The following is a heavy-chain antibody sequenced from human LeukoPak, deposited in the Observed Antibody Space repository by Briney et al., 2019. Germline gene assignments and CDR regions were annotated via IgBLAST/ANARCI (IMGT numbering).Heavy chain of an antibody. CDR1: GGSISSYY. CDR3: ARDSGGSYYPRPPFDY. D-gene: IGHD1-26*01. J-gene: IGHJ4*02. V-gene: IGHV4-59*01. CDR2: IYYSGST. Sequence: SETLSLTCTVAGGSISSYYWSWIRQPPGKGLEWIGDIYYSGSTNYNPSLKSRVTISVDTSKNQFSLKLSSVTAADTAVYYCARDSGGSYYPRPPFDYWGQGTLVTVSS.